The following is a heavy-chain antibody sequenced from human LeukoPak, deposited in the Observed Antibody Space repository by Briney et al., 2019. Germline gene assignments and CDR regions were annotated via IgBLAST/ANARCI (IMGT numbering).Heavy chain of an antibody. CDR1: GFTFSSYA. J-gene: IGHJ4*02. CDR2: ISGSGGST. V-gene: IGHV3-23*01. D-gene: IGHD6-13*01. Sequence: QPGGSLRLSCAASGFTFSSYAMNWVRQAPGKGLEWVSAISGSGGSTYYADSVKGRFTISRDNSKNTLYLQMNSLRAEDTAVYYCAKETALSSSWYGFFDYWGQGTLVTVSS. CDR3: AKETALSSSWYGFFDY.